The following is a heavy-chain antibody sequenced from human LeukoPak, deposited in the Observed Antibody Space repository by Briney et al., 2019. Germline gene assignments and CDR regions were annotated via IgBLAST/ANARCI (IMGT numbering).Heavy chain of an antibody. CDR2: INHSGST. V-gene: IGHV4-34*01. D-gene: IGHD2-15*01. Sequence: SETLSLTCAVYGGSFSGYYWSWIRQPPGKGLEWIGEINHSGSTNYNPSLKSRVTISVDTSKNQFSLKLSSVTAADTAVYYCARGSRRVCSGGSCYAFYYWDQGTLVTVSS. J-gene: IGHJ4*02. CDR1: GGSFSGYY. CDR3: ARGSRRVCSGGSCYAFYY.